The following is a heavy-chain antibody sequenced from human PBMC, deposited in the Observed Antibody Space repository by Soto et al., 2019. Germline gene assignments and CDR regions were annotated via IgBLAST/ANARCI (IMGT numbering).Heavy chain of an antibody. CDR3: ARADYGGSTYWYFDL. V-gene: IGHV4-39*07. CDR1: GGSISSSSYY. Sequence: SETMSLTCTVSGGSISSSSYYWGWIRQPPGKGLEWIGRIYYSGSTNYNPSLKSRVTISVDKSKNQFSLKLSSVTAADAAVYYCARADYGGSTYWYFDLWGRGTLVTVSS. CDR2: IYYSGST. D-gene: IGHD4-17*01. J-gene: IGHJ2*01.